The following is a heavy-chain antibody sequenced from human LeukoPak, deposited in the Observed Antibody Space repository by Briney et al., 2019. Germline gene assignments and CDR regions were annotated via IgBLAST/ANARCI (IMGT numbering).Heavy chain of an antibody. D-gene: IGHD1-26*01. Sequence: SETLSLTCTVSGGSISSGDYYWSWIRQPPGKGLEWIGYIYYSGSTYYNPSLKSRVTISVDTSKNQFSPKLSSVTAADTAVYYCARGKWELLVDYWGQGTLVTVSS. CDR1: GGSISSGDYY. J-gene: IGHJ4*02. CDR2: IYYSGST. CDR3: ARGKWELLVDY. V-gene: IGHV4-30-4*01.